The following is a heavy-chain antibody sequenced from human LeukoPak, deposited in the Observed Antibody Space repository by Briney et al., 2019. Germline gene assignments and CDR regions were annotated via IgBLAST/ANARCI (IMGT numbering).Heavy chain of an antibody. V-gene: IGHV4-38-2*02. CDR1: GYSISSGYY. J-gene: IGHJ4*02. D-gene: IGHD3-22*01. CDR2: IYHSGST. Sequence: SETLSLTCTVSGYSISSGYYWGWIRQPPGKGLEWIGSIYHSGSTYYNPSLKSRVTISVDTSKNQFSLKLSSVTAADTAVYYCARGFYYDSSGPPSPFDYWGQGTLVTVSS. CDR3: ARGFYYDSSGPPSPFDY.